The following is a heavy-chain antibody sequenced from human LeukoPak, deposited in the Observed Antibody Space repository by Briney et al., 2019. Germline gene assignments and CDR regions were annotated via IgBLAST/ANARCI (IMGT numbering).Heavy chain of an antibody. Sequence: SETLSLTCTVSGGSISSSSYYWGWIRQPPGKGLEWIGNAFYSGSTYYNPSLKSRVTISIDTSKNQFSLKLSSVTAADTAVYYCATPRLRWYYGMDVWGQGTTVTVSS. J-gene: IGHJ6*02. CDR3: ATPRLRWYYGMDV. CDR1: GGSISSSSYY. CDR2: AFYSGST. V-gene: IGHV4-39*01. D-gene: IGHD3-16*01.